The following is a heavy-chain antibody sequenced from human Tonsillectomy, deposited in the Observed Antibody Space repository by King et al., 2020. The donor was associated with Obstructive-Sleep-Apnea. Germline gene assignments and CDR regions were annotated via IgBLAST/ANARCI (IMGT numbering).Heavy chain of an antibody. J-gene: IGHJ4*02. CDR3: GKDRPGASWDY. V-gene: IGHV3-23*04. CDR2: FSGSGYST. Sequence: VQLVESGGGLVKPGGSLRLSCAASGFTFSSYAMSWVRQAPGEGLEGGSGFSGSGYSTYNADSVKGRFTISRDNSKNTLYLQMNSLRVDDTAVYYCGKDRPGASWDYWGQGTRVTVSS. D-gene: IGHD7-27*01. CDR1: GFTFSSYA.